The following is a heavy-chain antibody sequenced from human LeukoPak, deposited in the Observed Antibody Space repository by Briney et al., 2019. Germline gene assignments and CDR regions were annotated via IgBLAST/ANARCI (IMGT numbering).Heavy chain of an antibody. V-gene: IGHV4-31*03. CDR1: GGSISRGGYY. CDR3: ARSGRGNSAGFDC. Sequence: PSQTLSLTCTVSGGSISRGGYYWSWIRQHPGKGLEWIGHIDYIGTTYYNPSLKSRGTISVDTSNNQFSLKLTSVTAADTAVYYCARSGRGNSAGFDCWGQGTLVTVSS. CDR2: IDYIGTT. J-gene: IGHJ4*02. D-gene: IGHD3-10*01.